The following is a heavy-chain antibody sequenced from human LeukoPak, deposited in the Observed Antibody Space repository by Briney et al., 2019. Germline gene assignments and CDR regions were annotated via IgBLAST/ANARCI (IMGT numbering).Heavy chain of an antibody. Sequence: PGGSLRLSCAASGFTFSNAWMSWVRQAPGKGLEWVGRIKSKTDAGTTDYAAPVKGRFTISRDDSKNTLYLEMNSLKIEDTAVYHCTSSIVVDPAANYGDYWGQGTLVTVSS. CDR2: IKSKTDAGTT. V-gene: IGHV3-15*01. CDR3: TSSIVVDPAANYGDY. CDR1: GFTFSNAW. J-gene: IGHJ4*02. D-gene: IGHD2-2*01.